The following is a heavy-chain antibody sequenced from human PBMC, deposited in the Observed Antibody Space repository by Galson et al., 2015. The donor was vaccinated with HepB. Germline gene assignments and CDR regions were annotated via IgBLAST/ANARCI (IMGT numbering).Heavy chain of an antibody. V-gene: IGHV5-51*01. Sequence: QSGAEVKKPGESLRISCQGSGYTFTNNWIAWVRQKPGKGLEWMGIIYPGDSDTRYSPSFQGQVTMSVDKAIATAYLEWRSLRASDPAMYYCARHRSSGNDYWGQGTLVTVSS. J-gene: IGHJ4*02. CDR1: GYTFTNNW. D-gene: IGHD5-12*01. CDR3: ARHRSSGNDY. CDR2: IYPGDSDT.